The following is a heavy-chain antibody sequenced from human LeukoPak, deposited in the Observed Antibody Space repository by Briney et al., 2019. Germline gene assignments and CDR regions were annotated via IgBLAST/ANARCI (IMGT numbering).Heavy chain of an antibody. CDR2: IDPTDSNT. Sequence: GESLKISCKGSGYSFTAYWITWVRQMPGKGVEWMGRIDPTDSNTNYSPSFQGHVTISAAKSISTAYLQWSSLRASDTAMYYSATALGYGSGVKADYWGEGTLVTVSS. CDR3: ATALGYGSGVKADY. V-gene: IGHV5-10-1*01. CDR1: GYSFTAYW. J-gene: IGHJ4*02. D-gene: IGHD3-10*01.